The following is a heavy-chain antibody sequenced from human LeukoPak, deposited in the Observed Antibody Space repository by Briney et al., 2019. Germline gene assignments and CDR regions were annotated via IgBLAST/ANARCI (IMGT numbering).Heavy chain of an antibody. CDR2: MSGRGDTS. V-gene: IGHV3-23*01. Sequence: PGGSLRLSCAASGFTFGTHAMIWVRQAPGKGLEWVSGMSGRGDTSYYADSVKGRFTISRDNSKNTLFLQMNSLRAEDTAVYYCAKLAGIRGWFVYYFDYWGQGTLVTVS. CDR3: AKLAGIRGWFVYYFDY. CDR1: GFTFGTHA. D-gene: IGHD6-19*01. J-gene: IGHJ4*02.